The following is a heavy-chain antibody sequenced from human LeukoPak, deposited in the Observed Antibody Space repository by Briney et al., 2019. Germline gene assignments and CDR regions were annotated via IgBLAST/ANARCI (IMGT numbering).Heavy chain of an antibody. CDR1: GFTFSSYE. CDR2: ISSSGSPI. J-gene: IGHJ3*02. Sequence: GGSLRLSCAASGFTFSSYEMNWVRQAPGKGLVGVSYISSSGSPIYYADSVKGRFTISRDNAKNSLYLQMNSLRAEDTAVYYCARAPHSSGWYWDGDSRGAFDIWGQGTMVTVSS. V-gene: IGHV3-48*03. CDR3: ARAPHSSGWYWDGDSRGAFDI. D-gene: IGHD6-19*01.